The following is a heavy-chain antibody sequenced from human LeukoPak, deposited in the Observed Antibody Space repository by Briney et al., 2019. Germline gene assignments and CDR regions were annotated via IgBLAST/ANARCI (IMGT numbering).Heavy chain of an antibody. CDR2: ISSSSSYI. D-gene: IGHD1-26*01. CDR3: ARVSRSYYFGDY. Sequence: GGSLRLSCAASGFSFNIYNMNWVRQAPGKGLEWVSSISSSSSYIYYADSVKGRFTISRDNAKNSLYLQMNSLRAEDTAVYYCARVSRSYYFGDYWGQGTLVTVSS. V-gene: IGHV3-21*01. J-gene: IGHJ4*02. CDR1: GFSFNIYN.